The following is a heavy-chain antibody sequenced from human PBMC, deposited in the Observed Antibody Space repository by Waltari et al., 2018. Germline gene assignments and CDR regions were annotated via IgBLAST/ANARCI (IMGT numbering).Heavy chain of an antibody. CDR1: GFSLSTSGVG. CDR2: IYWNDKK. V-gene: IGHV2-5*01. CDR3: ARKVYDFWSGYSNWLDP. Sequence: QITLKESGPTLVKPTQTLTLTCTFSGFSLSTSGVGVAWIRQPPGKAPHWLALIYWNDKKYYSPSLESRLSVSRDTSRNQVVLTMTNMDPVDTATYYCARKVYDFWSGYSNWLDPWGQGILVTVSS. D-gene: IGHD3-3*01. J-gene: IGHJ5*02.